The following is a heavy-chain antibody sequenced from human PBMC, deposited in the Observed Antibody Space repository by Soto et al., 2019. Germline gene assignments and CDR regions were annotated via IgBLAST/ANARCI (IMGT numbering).Heavy chain of an antibody. CDR3: ARGRGGTNYYGSGSYYNVGALPPGYYYMDV. CDR2: MNPNSGNT. CDR1: GYTFTSYD. D-gene: IGHD3-10*01. V-gene: IGHV1-8*01. Sequence: ASVKVSCKASGYTFTSYDINWVRQATGQGLEWMGWMNPNSGNTGYAQKFQGRVTMTRNTSISTAYMELSSLRSEDTAVYYCARGRGGTNYYGSGSYYNVGALPPGYYYMDVWGKGTMVTVSS. J-gene: IGHJ6*03.